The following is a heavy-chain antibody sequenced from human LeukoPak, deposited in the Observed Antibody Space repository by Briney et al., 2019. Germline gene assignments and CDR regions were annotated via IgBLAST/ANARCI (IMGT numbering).Heavy chain of an antibody. Sequence: SETLSLTCTVSGGSISSYYWTWIRQPPGKGLEWLGYIYYSGSTNYNTSLKSRVAISVDTSKNQFSLKLSSVTAADTAVYYCARDLSVTTRDDAFDIWGQGTMVTVSS. J-gene: IGHJ3*02. CDR3: ARDLSVTTRDDAFDI. D-gene: IGHD5-18*01. CDR1: GGSISSYY. V-gene: IGHV4-59*01. CDR2: IYYSGST.